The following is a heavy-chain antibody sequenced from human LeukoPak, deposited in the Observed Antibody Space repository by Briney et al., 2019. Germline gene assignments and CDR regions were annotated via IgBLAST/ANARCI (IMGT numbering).Heavy chain of an antibody. V-gene: IGHV1-18*01. D-gene: IGHD1-7*01. CDR1: GGTFSSYA. CDR3: ARGHTNFDP. Sequence: ASVKVSCKASGGTFSSYAISWVRQAPGQGLEWMGWISGYNGNANYAQNLQGRVTMTTDTSTSTAYMDLRSLRSDDTAVYYCARGHTNFDPWGQGTLVTVSS. CDR2: ISGYNGNA. J-gene: IGHJ5*02.